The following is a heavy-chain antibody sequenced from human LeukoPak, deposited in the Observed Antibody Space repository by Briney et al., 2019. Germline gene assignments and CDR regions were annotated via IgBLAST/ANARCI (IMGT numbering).Heavy chain of an antibody. V-gene: IGHV4-39*07. CDR2: IYYTGST. J-gene: IGHJ4*02. Sequence: SETLSLTCTVSGGSITTSNYYWGWVRQPPGKGLEWIGSIYYTGSTYYSPSLKSRVIISVDTSKNQFSLKLTSVTAADTAVYYCARGFPFDYWGQGTLVTVSS. CDR1: GGSITTSNYY. CDR3: ARGFPFDY.